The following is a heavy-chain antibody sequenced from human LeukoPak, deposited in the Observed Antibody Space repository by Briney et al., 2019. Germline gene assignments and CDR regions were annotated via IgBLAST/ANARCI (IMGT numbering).Heavy chain of an antibody. CDR1: GGSISNYF. D-gene: IGHD3-16*01. Sequence: PSETLSLTCTVSGGSISNYFWTWIRQPAGKGLEWLGRIYSSGTTNYNPSLKSRVFMSVDTSKNQFSLKLTSVTAADTAVYFCARNVRGGSTYLDYWGQGTLVTVSS. CDR2: IYSSGTT. J-gene: IGHJ4*02. CDR3: ARNVRGGSTYLDY. V-gene: IGHV4-4*07.